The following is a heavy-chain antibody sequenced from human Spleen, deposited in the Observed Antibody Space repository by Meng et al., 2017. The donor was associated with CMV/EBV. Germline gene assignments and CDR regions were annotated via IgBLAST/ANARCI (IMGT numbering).Heavy chain of an antibody. D-gene: IGHD1-7*01. Sequence: GSLRLSCAVYGGSFSGYDWSWIRQHPGKGLEWIGYIYYSGSTYYNPSLRSRVTMSIDTSKSHFSLNLISVTAADTAVYYCVGGPTGTVADSWGQGTLVTVSS. J-gene: IGHJ4*02. CDR3: VGGPTGTVADS. CDR1: GGSFSGYD. CDR2: IYYSGST. V-gene: IGHV4-34*01.